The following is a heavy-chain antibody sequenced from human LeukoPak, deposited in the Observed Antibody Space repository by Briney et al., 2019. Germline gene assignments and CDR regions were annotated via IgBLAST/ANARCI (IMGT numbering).Heavy chain of an antibody. Sequence: GASVKVSCKAFGYTFTSNYMHWVRQAPGQGPEWMGVISPSGGSTTYAQKFQGRVTLTRDMSTSTVYMELSSLRSEDTAVYYCARERSQIVVVTAYSFDYWGQGTLVTVSS. CDR1: GYTFTSNY. V-gene: IGHV1-46*01. CDR2: ISPSGGST. J-gene: IGHJ4*02. CDR3: ARERSQIVVVTAYSFDY. D-gene: IGHD2-21*02.